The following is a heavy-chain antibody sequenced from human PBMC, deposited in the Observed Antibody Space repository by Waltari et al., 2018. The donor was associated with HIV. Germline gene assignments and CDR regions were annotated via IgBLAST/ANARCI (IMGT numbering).Heavy chain of an antibody. V-gene: IGHV3-7*01. CDR2: INYDGGDK. J-gene: IGHJ4*02. CDR1: GFTFSNYW. CDR3: AREPF. Sequence: EVHLVESGGGLVEPGGSLRRSCKGSGFTFSNYWMSWVRQAPGKGPEWVASINYDGGDKYYVDSVKGRFTISRENGKNSLYLQMSSLRVEDTAVYYCAREPFWGQGILVTVSS.